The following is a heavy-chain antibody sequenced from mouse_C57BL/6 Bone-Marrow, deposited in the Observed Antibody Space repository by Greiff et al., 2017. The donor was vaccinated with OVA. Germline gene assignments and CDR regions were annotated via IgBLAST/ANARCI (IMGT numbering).Heavy chain of an antibody. J-gene: IGHJ3*01. CDR1: GYTFTSYW. CDR2: IDPSDSYT. V-gene: IGHV1-69*01. Sequence: VQLQQPGAELVMPGASVKLSCKASGYTFTSYWMHWVKQRPGQGLEWIGEIDPSDSYTNYNQKFKGKSKLTVDKSSSTAYMQLSSLTSEDSAVYYCAREKDGYYPFAYWGQGTLVTVSA. D-gene: IGHD2-3*01. CDR3: AREKDGYYPFAY.